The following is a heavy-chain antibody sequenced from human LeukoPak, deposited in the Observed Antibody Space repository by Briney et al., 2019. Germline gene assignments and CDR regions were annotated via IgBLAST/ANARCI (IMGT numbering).Heavy chain of an antibody. V-gene: IGHV2-70*11. CDR2: IDWDDDK. CDR3: ARINYDSRYLDY. Sequence: SGPALVKPTQTLTLTCTFSGFSLSSSGMCVSWIRQPPGKALEWLARIDWDDDKYYSTSLKTRLTISKDTSKKQVVLTMTNMDPVDTATYYCARINYDSRYLDYWGQRTLVTVSS. CDR1: GFSLSSSGMC. D-gene: IGHD3-22*01. J-gene: IGHJ4*02.